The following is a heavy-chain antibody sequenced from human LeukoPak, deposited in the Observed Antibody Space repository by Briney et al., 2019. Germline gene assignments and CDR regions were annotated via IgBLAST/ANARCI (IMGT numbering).Heavy chain of an antibody. D-gene: IGHD6-6*01. CDR3: ARGASSSLNY. J-gene: IGHJ4*02. Sequence: SETLSLTCTVSGGSISSYYWSWIRQPPGKGLEWIGYIYYSGSTNYSPSLKSRVTISVDTSKNQFSLKLSSVTAADTAVYYCARGASSSLNYWGQGTLVTVSS. CDR2: IYYSGST. V-gene: IGHV4-59*01. CDR1: GGSISSYY.